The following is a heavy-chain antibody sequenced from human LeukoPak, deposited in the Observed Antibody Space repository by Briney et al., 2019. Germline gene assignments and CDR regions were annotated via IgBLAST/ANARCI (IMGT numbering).Heavy chain of an antibody. J-gene: IGHJ4*02. D-gene: IGHD3-10*01. CDR3: ARNYYGSGTMGGY. Sequence: PGGSLRLSCAASGFTFSSFTMTCVRQAPGKGLEWVSTIGGSGGSTYYAGSVKSRFTISRDNSKNTLSLQMNSLRAEDSAIYYCARNYYGSGTMGGYWGQGTLVTVPS. CDR2: IGGSGGST. CDR1: GFTFSSFT. V-gene: IGHV3-23*01.